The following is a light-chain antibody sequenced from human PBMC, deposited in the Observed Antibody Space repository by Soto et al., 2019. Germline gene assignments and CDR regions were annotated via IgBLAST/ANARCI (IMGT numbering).Light chain of an antibody. CDR2: LGS. Sequence: DIVMTQSPLSLPVTPGEPASISCRSSQSLLNSNGYNYFHWYLQKPGQSPQVLIYLGSNRASGVTDRLSGSGSGTDFTLKISRVEAEDVGVYYCMQTLQTPWTFGQGTKVEVK. V-gene: IGKV2-28*01. CDR1: QSLLNSNGYNY. J-gene: IGKJ1*01. CDR3: MQTLQTPWT.